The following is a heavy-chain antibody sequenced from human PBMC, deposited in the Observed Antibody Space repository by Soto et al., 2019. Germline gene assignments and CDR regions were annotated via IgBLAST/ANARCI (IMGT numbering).Heavy chain of an antibody. CDR2: IIPIFGTA. CDR3: ARAKNWAVTFGGSTSYYSMDV. Sequence: QVQLVQSGAEVKKPGSSVKVSCEASGGTFNTHAISWVRQAPGPGLEWMGGIIPIFGTANYAQKFQGRVKITADESTKTAYMELRGLSSEDTAVYYCARAKNWAVTFGGSTSYYSMDVWGQGTTVTVSS. V-gene: IGHV1-69*01. D-gene: IGHD3-10*01. J-gene: IGHJ6*02. CDR1: GGTFNTHA.